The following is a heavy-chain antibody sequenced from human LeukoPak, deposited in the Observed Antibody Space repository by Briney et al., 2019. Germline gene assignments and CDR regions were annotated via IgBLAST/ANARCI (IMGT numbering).Heavy chain of an antibody. J-gene: IGHJ4*02. D-gene: IGHD1-26*01. V-gene: IGHV3-74*03. Sequence: GGSLRLSCAASGFTFYNYCFHWVRQLPGRGLVWVARVNTDGSITTYADSVKGRFTISRDNTKNTVHLQMHSLRVEDTAVYYCARARPGSYLDFWGQRALVTVSS. CDR2: VNTDGSIT. CDR3: ARARPGSYLDF. CDR1: GFTFYNYC.